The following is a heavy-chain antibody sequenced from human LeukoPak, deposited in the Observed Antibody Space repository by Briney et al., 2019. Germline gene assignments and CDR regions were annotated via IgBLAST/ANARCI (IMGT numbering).Heavy chain of an antibody. Sequence: ASVEVSCKASGYTFTGYYMHWVRQAPGQGLEWMGRINPNSGGTNYAQKFQGRVTMTRDTSISTAYMELSRLRSDDTAVYYCARARRVYYYDSSGSISPWGQGTLVTVSS. CDR2: INPNSGGT. CDR1: GYTFTGYY. D-gene: IGHD3-22*01. CDR3: ARARRVYYYDSSGSISP. J-gene: IGHJ5*02. V-gene: IGHV1-2*06.